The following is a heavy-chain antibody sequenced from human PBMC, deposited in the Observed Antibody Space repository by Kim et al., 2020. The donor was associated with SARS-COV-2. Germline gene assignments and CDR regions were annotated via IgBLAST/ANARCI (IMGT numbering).Heavy chain of an antibody. V-gene: IGHV3-30*04. CDR3: ARDIAVAGTVVPRYYGMDV. Sequence: GGSLRLSCAASGFTFSSYAMHWVRQAPGKGLEWVAVISYDGSNKYYADSVKGRFTISRDNSKNTLYLQMNSLRAEDTAVYYCARDIAVAGTVVPRYYGMDVWGQGTTVTVSS. CDR1: GFTFSSYA. D-gene: IGHD6-19*01. J-gene: IGHJ6*02. CDR2: ISYDGSNK.